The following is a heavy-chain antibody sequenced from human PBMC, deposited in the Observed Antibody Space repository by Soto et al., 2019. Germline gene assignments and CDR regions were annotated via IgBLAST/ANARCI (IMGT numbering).Heavy chain of an antibody. Sequence: PGGSLRLSCAASGFTFSSYAMSWVRQAPGKGLEWVSAISGSGGSTYYADSVKGRFTISRDNSKNTLYLQMNSLRAEDTAVYYCAKDRGMIVVAWAAFDIWGQGTMVTVSS. D-gene: IGHD3-22*01. CDR3: AKDRGMIVVAWAAFDI. V-gene: IGHV3-23*01. CDR2: ISGSGGST. J-gene: IGHJ3*02. CDR1: GFTFSSYA.